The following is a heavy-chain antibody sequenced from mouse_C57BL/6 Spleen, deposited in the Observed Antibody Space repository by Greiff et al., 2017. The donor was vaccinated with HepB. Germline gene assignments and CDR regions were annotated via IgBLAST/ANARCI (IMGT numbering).Heavy chain of an antibody. CDR2: IYPGDGDT. Sequence: VQLQQSGPELVKPGASVTISCKASGYAFSSSWMNWVKQRPGKGLEWIGRIYPGDGDTNYNGKFKGKATLTADKSSSTAYMQLSSLTSEDSAVYFCAGSGGSGFDYWGQGTTLTVSS. CDR1: GYAFSSSW. V-gene: IGHV1-82*01. J-gene: IGHJ2*01. CDR3: AGSGGSGFDY. D-gene: IGHD3-2*02.